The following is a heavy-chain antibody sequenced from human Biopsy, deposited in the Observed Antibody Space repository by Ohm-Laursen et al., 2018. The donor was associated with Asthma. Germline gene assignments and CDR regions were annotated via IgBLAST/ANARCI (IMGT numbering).Heavy chain of an antibody. D-gene: IGHD2-15*01. V-gene: IGHV3-7*05. CDR3: ARDVDLRSVY. CDR2: IKEDGSEK. Sequence: GSLRLSCAAPGFTFSSSAMSWARQAPGKGLEWVANIKEDGSEKNYVDSVKGRFTISRDNGKNSLYLQMNSLRAEDTAVYYCARDVDLRSVYWGQGTLVTVSS. J-gene: IGHJ4*02. CDR1: GFTFSSSA.